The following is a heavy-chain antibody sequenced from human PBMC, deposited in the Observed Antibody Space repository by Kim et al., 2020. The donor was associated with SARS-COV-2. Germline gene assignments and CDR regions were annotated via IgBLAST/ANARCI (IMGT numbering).Heavy chain of an antibody. V-gene: IGHV3-11*06. CDR3: ARGPGYSRSWDRPVFDY. CDR2: ISSSSSYT. D-gene: IGHD6-13*01. Sequence: GGSLRLSCAASGFTFSDYYMSWIRQAPGKGLEWVSYISSSSSYTNYADSVKGRFTISRDNAKNSLYLQMNSLRAEDTALYYCARGPGYSRSWDRPVFDYGGQGTLVTVSS. J-gene: IGHJ4*02. CDR1: GFTFSDYY.